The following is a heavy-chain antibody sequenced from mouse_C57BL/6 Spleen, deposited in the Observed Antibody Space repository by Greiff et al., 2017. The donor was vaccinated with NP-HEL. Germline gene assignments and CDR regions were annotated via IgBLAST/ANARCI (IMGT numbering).Heavy chain of an antibody. V-gene: IGHV1-82*01. CDR1: GYAFSSSW. CDR3: ARSKMSYGSSYWYFDV. J-gene: IGHJ1*03. D-gene: IGHD1-1*01. CDR2: IYPGDGDT. Sequence: QVQLKQSGPELVKPGASVKISCKASGYAFSSSWMNWVKQRPGKGLEWIGRIYPGDGDTNYNGKFKGKATLTADKSSSTAYMQLSSLTSEDSAVYFCARSKMSYGSSYWYFDVWGTGTTVTVSS.